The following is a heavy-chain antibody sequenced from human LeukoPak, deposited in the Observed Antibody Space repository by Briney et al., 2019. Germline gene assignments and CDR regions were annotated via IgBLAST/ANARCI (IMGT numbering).Heavy chain of an antibody. CDR1: GFTFSSYA. CDR3: ARDPYYYGSGSPLYFDY. V-gene: IGHV3-30*04. Sequence: GGSLRLSCAASGFTFSSYAMSWVRQAPGKGLEWVAVISYDGSNKYYADSVKGRFTISRDNSKNTLYLQMNSLRAEDTAVYYCARDPYYYGSGSPLYFDYWGQGTLVTVSS. J-gene: IGHJ4*02. D-gene: IGHD3-10*01. CDR2: ISYDGSNK.